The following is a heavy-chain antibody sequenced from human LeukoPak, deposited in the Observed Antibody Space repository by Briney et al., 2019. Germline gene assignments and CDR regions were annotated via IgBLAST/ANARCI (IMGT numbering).Heavy chain of an antibody. Sequence: SETLSLTCAVYGGSFSDYFWTWIRQPPGKGLEWIGEINHSGSTNYNPSLKSRVTISVDTSKNQFSLKLSSVTAADTAVYYCARGRRWFGERYMDVWGKGTTVTISS. D-gene: IGHD3-10*01. CDR3: ARGRRWFGERYMDV. CDR2: INHSGST. CDR1: GGSFSDYF. J-gene: IGHJ6*03. V-gene: IGHV4-34*01.